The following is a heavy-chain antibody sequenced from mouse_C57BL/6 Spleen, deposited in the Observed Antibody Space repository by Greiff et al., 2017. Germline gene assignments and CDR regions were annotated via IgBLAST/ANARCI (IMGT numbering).Heavy chain of an antibody. J-gene: IGHJ3*01. CDR1: GYTFTSYW. CDR2: IDPSDSYT. CDR3: ALGQAWFAY. Sequence: QVQLQQSGAELVKPGASVKLSCKASGYTFTSYWMQWVKQRPGQGLEWIGEIDPSDSYTNYNQKFKGKATVTVDTSSSTAYMQLRSLTSEDSAVYYCALGQAWFAYWGQGTLVTVSA. D-gene: IGHD4-1*01. V-gene: IGHV1-50*01.